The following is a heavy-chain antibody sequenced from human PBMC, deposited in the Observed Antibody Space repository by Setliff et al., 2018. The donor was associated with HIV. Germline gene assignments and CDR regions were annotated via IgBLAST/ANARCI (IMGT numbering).Heavy chain of an antibody. CDR3: AGRGRTGNRYVLNWFDP. Sequence: SETLSLTCTVSGGSISSSSYYWGWIRQPPGKGLEWIGSIYYSGNTYYNPSLKTRVTISVDTSKNQFSLKLSSVTAADTAVYYCAGRGRTGNRYVLNWFDPWGQGTLVTVSS. CDR2: IYYSGNT. V-gene: IGHV4-39*01. CDR1: GGSISSSSYY. D-gene: IGHD3-10*02. J-gene: IGHJ5*02.